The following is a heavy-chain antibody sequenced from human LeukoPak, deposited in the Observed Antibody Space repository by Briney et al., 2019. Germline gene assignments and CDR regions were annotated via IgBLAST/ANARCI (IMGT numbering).Heavy chain of an antibody. J-gene: IGHJ4*02. Sequence: GGSLRLSCTASEFIFSTYNMNWVRQAPGKGLEWVSYISSRSDIIYYTDSVKGRFTISRDNAKNSLYLQMNSLRAEDTAVYYCARAAGRDGYNYPFDYWGQGTLVTVSS. V-gene: IGHV3-48*01. CDR1: EFIFSTYN. CDR2: ISSRSDII. D-gene: IGHD5-24*01. CDR3: ARAAGRDGYNYPFDY.